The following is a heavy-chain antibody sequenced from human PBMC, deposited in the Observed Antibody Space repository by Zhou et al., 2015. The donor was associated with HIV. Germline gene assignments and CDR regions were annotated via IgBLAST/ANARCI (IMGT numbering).Heavy chain of an antibody. V-gene: IGHV1-69*01. CDR2: ITPTFGGA. D-gene: IGHD6-19*01. CDR1: GGTFNTYE. CDR3: ARWGNTGRYGSLDY. Sequence: QVQLVQSGAEVKKPGSSVKVSCKASGGTFNTYEVSWVRQAPGQGLEWMGGITPTFGGADYAQKLHGRVTITADESTRTAYMELSSLRSDDTAVYYCARWGNTGRYGSLDYWGQGTLVTVSS. J-gene: IGHJ4*02.